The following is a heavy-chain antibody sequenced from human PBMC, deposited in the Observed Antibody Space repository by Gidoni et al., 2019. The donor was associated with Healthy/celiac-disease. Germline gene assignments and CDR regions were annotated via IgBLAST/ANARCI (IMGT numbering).Heavy chain of an antibody. J-gene: IGHJ6*02. CDR2: MNPNSGNT. V-gene: IGHV1-8*01. Sequence: MQLGQSGAEVQKPGGAVKVSCEASGYTFTSYDINWVRQATGKGLEWMGWMNPNSGNTGYAHKSQDRVTMTRNTSISTAYMELSSLRSEDTAVYYCARGWELETYSYYGMDVWGQGTTVTVSS. CDR1: GYTFTSYD. D-gene: IGHD1-26*01. CDR3: ARGWELETYSYYGMDV.